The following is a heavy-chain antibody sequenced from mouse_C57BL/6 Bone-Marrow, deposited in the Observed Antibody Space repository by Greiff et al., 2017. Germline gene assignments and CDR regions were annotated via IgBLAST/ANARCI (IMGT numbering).Heavy chain of an antibody. CDR3: ARGDDGYYDWVWFAD. V-gene: IGHV1-81*01. J-gene: IGHJ3*01. D-gene: IGHD2-3*01. CDR2: IYPRSGNS. CDR1: GYTFTSYG. Sequence: QVQLQQSGAELARPGASVKLSCKASGYTFTSYGISWVKQRTGQGLEWIGEIYPRSGNSYYNEKFKGKSTLTADKSSSTAYMELRSLTSEDSAVYFCARGDDGYYDWVWFADWGQGTLVTVSA.